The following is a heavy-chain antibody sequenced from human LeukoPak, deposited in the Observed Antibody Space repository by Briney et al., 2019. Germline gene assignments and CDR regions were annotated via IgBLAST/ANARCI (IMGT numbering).Heavy chain of an antibody. J-gene: IGHJ5*02. Sequence: SETLSLTCTVSGGSISSSSYYWGWIRQAPGKGLEWIGNVYYSGSTFYNPSLKSRVTISVDTSKNQFSLKLRSVTAADTAIYYCARASFNVVFGNWFGPWGQGTLVTVSS. D-gene: IGHD2-8*01. CDR1: GGSISSSSYY. V-gene: IGHV4-39*01. CDR3: ARASFNVVFGNWFGP. CDR2: VYYSGST.